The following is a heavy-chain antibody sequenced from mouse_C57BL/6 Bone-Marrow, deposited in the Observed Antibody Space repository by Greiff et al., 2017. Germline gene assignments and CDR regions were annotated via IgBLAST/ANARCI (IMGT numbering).Heavy chain of an antibody. CDR3: ATVGYGNYGDYFDY. D-gene: IGHD2-1*01. Sequence: VQLQQSGAELARPGASVKMSCKASGYTFTSYTMHWVKQRPGQGLEWIGYINPSSGYTKYNQKFKDKATLTADKSSSTAYMQLSSLTSEDSAVYYCATVGYGNYGDYFDYWGQGTTLTVSS. V-gene: IGHV1-4*01. J-gene: IGHJ2*01. CDR1: GYTFTSYT. CDR2: INPSSGYT.